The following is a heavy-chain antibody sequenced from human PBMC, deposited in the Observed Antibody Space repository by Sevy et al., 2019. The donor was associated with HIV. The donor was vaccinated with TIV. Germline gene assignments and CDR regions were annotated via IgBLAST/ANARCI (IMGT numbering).Heavy chain of an antibody. CDR3: TTERWGVFDSTTRYLLPYFDS. J-gene: IGHJ4*02. Sequence: GGSLRLSCSASGFTFFNAWMSWVRQAPGKGLEWVGRIKSETDGGTREYAAFVKGRFSISRDDSKDTLYLQMNSLKIEDTAVYYCTTERWGVFDSTTRYLLPYFDSWGQGALVTVSS. CDR1: GFTFFNAW. V-gene: IGHV3-15*01. D-gene: IGHD3-22*01. CDR2: IKSETDGGTR.